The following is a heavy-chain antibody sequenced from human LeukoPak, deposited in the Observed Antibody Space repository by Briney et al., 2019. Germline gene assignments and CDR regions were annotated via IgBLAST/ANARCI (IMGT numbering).Heavy chain of an antibody. D-gene: IGHD5-12*01. CDR3: ARARLGYSGLPLDY. V-gene: IGHV4-31*03. CDR1: GGSISSGGYY. J-gene: IGHJ4*02. CDR2: IYYSGST. Sequence: PSGTLSLTCTVSGGSISSGGYYWSWIRQHPGKGLEWIGYIYYSGSTYYNPSLKSRVTISVDTSKNQFSLKLSSVTAADTAVYYCARARLGYSGLPLDYWGQGTLVTVSS.